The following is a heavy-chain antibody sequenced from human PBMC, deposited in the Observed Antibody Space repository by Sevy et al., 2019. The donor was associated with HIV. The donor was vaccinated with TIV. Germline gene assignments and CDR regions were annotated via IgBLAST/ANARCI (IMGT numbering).Heavy chain of an antibody. CDR2: ISQGGSEE. CDR1: GFTFSSSS. CDR3: ARADYGDYSGEFDY. D-gene: IGHD4-17*01. V-gene: IGHV3-7*04. Sequence: GGSLRLSCAASGFTFSSSSMTWVRQAPGKGLEWVATISQGGSEEYYVDSVKGRFTISRDNSKNTLYLQMNSLRAEDTAVYYCARADYGDYSGEFDYWGQGTLVTVSS. J-gene: IGHJ4*02.